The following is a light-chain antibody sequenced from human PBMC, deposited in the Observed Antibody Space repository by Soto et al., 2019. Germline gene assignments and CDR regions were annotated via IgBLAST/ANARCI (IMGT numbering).Light chain of an antibody. CDR3: QHYNSYSEA. V-gene: IGKV1-5*01. CDR1: QSISIW. CDR2: DAS. J-gene: IGKJ1*01. Sequence: DIQMTQSPSTLSASVGDRVTITCRASQSISIWLAWYQQKPGKAPKLLIYDASSLESGVPSRFSGSGSGTEFTLTISSLQPDDFATYCCQHYNSYSEAFGQGTKVELK.